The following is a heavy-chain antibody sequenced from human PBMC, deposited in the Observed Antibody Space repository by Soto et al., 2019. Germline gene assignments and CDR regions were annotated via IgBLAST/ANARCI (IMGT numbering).Heavy chain of an antibody. CDR1: GGSISSYY. D-gene: IGHD7-27*01. V-gene: IGHV4-59*01. Sequence: SETLSLTCTVSGGSISSYYWSWIRQPPGKGLEWIGYIYYSGSTNYNPSLKSRVTISVDTSKNQFSLKLSSVTAADTAVYYCARGDWGRRVVDYWGQGTLVTVSS. CDR3: ARGDWGRRVVDY. CDR2: IYYSGST. J-gene: IGHJ4*02.